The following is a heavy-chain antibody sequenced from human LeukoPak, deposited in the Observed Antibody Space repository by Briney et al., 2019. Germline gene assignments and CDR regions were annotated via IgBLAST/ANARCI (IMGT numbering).Heavy chain of an antibody. Sequence: GGSLRLSCAASGFTLSIYAMHWVRQAPGKGLEWVAVISYDGSDKYYADSVKGRFTISRDNSKNTLYLQMNSLRAEDTAVYYCAKDRHSSTWKYYFDYWGQGTLVTVSS. D-gene: IGHD6-13*01. J-gene: IGHJ4*02. CDR2: ISYDGSDK. CDR1: GFTLSIYA. CDR3: AKDRHSSTWKYYFDY. V-gene: IGHV3-30*18.